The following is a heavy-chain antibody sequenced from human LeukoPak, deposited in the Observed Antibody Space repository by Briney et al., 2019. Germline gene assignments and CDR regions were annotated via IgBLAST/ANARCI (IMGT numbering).Heavy chain of an antibody. CDR3: ARGSDHYDSSGYRYFDL. Sequence: SSETLSLTCTVSGGSISSYYWSWIRQPAGKGLEWIGRIYTSGSTNYNPSLKSRVTMSVDTSKNQFSLKLSSVTAADTAVYYCARGSDHYDSSGYRYFDLWGRGTLATVSS. CDR1: GGSISSYY. CDR2: IYTSGST. D-gene: IGHD3-22*01. V-gene: IGHV4-4*07. J-gene: IGHJ2*01.